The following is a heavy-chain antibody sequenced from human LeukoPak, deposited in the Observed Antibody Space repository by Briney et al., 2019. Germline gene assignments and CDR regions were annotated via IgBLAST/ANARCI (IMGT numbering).Heavy chain of an antibody. J-gene: IGHJ4*02. CDR3: ARAHTSSWYMDY. CDR2: VYSSGST. V-gene: IGHV4-59*01. CDR1: GGSISSYY. D-gene: IGHD6-13*01. Sequence: SETLSLTCSVSGGSISSYYWSWIRQPPGKGLGWIGYVYSSGSTNYNPSLRSRVTISVDTSENQLSLQLNSVTAADTAIYFCARAHTSSWYMDYWGQGTLVTVSS.